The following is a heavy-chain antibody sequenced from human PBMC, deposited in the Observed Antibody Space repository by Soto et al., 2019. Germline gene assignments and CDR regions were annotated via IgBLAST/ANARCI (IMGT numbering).Heavy chain of an antibody. CDR1: GYTFTSYY. Sequence: QVQLVQSGAEVKKPGASVKVSCKASGYTFTSYYMHWVRQAPGQGLEWMGIINPSGGSTSYAQKFQGGVTMTRDTSTSTVYMELSSLRSEDTAVYYCARAAAVDFWSGYPDYWGQGTLVTVSS. D-gene: IGHD3-3*01. CDR2: INPSGGST. J-gene: IGHJ4*02. V-gene: IGHV1-46*03. CDR3: ARAAAVDFWSGYPDY.